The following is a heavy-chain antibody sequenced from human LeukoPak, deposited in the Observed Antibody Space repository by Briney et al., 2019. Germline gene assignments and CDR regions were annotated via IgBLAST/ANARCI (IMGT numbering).Heavy chain of an antibody. CDR3: ARNIRGNWDDVPLT. V-gene: IGHV3-21*01. Sequence: GGSLRLSCAASGFTSSSDSMNWARQAPGQGLEWVSSVSSNSYHIFYADSVKGRFTISRDNAKNSLYLQMNSLRAEDTAIYYCARNIRGNWDDVPLTWGQGALVTVSS. D-gene: IGHD1-20*01. CDR1: GFTSSSDS. CDR2: VSSNSYHI. J-gene: IGHJ5*02.